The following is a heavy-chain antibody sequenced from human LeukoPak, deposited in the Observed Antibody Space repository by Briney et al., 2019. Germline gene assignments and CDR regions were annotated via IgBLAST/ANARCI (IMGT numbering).Heavy chain of an antibody. Sequence: GGSLRLSCAASGFTFSSYGMHWVRQAPGKGLEWVAFIRYDGSNKYYADSVKGRFTISRDNSKDTLYLQMNSLRAEDTAVYYCAKDGSPYSSSWYVPVGFDYWGQGTLVTVSS. J-gene: IGHJ4*02. V-gene: IGHV3-30*02. D-gene: IGHD6-13*01. CDR3: AKDGSPYSSSWYVPVGFDY. CDR1: GFTFSSYG. CDR2: IRYDGSNK.